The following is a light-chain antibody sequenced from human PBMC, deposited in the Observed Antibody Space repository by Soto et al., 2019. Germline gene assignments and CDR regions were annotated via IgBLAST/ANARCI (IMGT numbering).Light chain of an antibody. Sequence: EIVLTQSPGTLSLSPGERATLSCRASQSVDSAYLAWFQHKPGQAPRLLIYSASIRATGIPDRFSGSGSGTDFTLTISRLEPEDCAVYYCQQYGSSPRTFGQGTKVDIK. V-gene: IGKV3-20*01. CDR3: QQYGSSPRT. J-gene: IGKJ1*01. CDR1: QSVDSAY. CDR2: SAS.